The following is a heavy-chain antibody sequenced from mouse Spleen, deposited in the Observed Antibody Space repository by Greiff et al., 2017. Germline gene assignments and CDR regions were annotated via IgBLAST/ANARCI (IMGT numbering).Heavy chain of an antibody. CDR2: INPSTGGT. Sequence: VQLKESGPELVKPGASVKISCKASGYSFTGYYMNWVKQSPEKSLEWIGEINPSTGGTTYNQKFKAKATLTVDKSSSTAYMQLKSLTSEDSAVYYCARRAVYYFDYWGQGTTLTVSS. CDR1: GYSFTGYY. CDR3: ARRAVYYFDY. V-gene: IGHV1-42*01. D-gene: IGHD3-1*01. J-gene: IGHJ2*01.